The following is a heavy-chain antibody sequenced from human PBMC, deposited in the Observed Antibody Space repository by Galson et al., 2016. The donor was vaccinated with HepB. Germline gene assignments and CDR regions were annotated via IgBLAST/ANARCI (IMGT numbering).Heavy chain of an antibody. CDR3: ARALSGWDGFDY. V-gene: IGHV3-53*01. Sequence: SLRLSCAAYEFTASSNYLNWIRQAPGKGLEWVSAIYSGGSTHSADSVKGRFTISRDNSKNTVYLEMKSLRAEDTAVYYCARALSGWDGFDYWGQGTLVIVSS. J-gene: IGHJ4*02. CDR1: EFTASSNY. D-gene: IGHD6-19*01. CDR2: IYSGGST.